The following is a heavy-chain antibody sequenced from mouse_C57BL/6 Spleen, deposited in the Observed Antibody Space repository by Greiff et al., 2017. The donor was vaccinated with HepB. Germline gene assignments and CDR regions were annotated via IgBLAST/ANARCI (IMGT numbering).Heavy chain of an antibody. Sequence: VKLMESGPGLVQPSQRLSITCTVSGFSLTSYGVHWVRQSPGKGLEWLGVIWSGGSTDYNAAFISRLSISKDNSKSQVFFKMNSLQADDTAIYYCARNSYPLDGYYDYWGQGTTLTVSS. CDR2: IWSGGST. J-gene: IGHJ2*01. D-gene: IGHD2-3*01. V-gene: IGHV2-2*01. CDR3: ARNSYPLDGYYDY. CDR1: GFSLTSYG.